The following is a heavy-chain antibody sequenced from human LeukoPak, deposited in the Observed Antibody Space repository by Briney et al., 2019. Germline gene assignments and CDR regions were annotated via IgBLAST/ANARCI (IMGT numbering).Heavy chain of an antibody. D-gene: IGHD2-2*01. CDR3: ASGASSSLGSGY. Sequence: GGSLRLSCAASGYTVSSNYMSWVRQAPGKGLEWVSVIYSGGTTFYADSVKGRFTISRDNSKNTLYLQMDSLRAEDTAVYYCASGASSSLGSGYWGQGTLVTVSS. CDR1: GYTVSSNY. J-gene: IGHJ4*02. CDR2: IYSGGTT. V-gene: IGHV3-66*01.